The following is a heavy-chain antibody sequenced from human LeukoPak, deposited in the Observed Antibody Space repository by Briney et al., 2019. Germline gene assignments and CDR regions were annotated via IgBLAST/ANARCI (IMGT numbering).Heavy chain of an antibody. CDR2: IYYSGST. V-gene: IGHV4-39*01. D-gene: IGHD6-6*01. Sequence: PSETLSLTCTVSGGSISSSSYYWGWIRQPPGKGLEWIGSIYYSGSTYYNPSLKSRVTISVDTSKNQFSLKLSSVTAADTAVYYCARRLVSSSSDWGYWGQGTLVTVSS. CDR3: ARRLVSSSSDWGY. CDR1: GGSISSSSYY. J-gene: IGHJ4*02.